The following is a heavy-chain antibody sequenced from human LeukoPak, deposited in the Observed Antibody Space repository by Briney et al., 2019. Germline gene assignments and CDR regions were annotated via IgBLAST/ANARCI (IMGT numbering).Heavy chain of an antibody. CDR2: INWNGGST. V-gene: IGHV3-20*04. CDR3: ARQWGWFTSGWWLDTFDV. Sequence: RTGGSLRLSCAASGFTFDDYGMSWVRQAPGKGLEWVSGINWNGGSTGYADSVKGRFTISRDNAKNSLYLQINCLRAEDTAVYYCARQWGWFTSGWWLDTFDVWGQGSMVIVSS. D-gene: IGHD6-19*01. J-gene: IGHJ3*01. CDR1: GFTFDDYG.